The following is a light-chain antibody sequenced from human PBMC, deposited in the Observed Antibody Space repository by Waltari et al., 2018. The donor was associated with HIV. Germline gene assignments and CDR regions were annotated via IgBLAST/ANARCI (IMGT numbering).Light chain of an antibody. V-gene: IGKV3-11*01. J-gene: IGKJ4*02. CDR1: QSVSSY. CDR2: DAS. Sequence: EIVLTQSPATLSLSPGDRATLSCRASQSVSSYLAWYQQKPGQAPRLLIYDASNRATGIPARFSGSGSVTDFTLTISSLEPEDFAVYYCQQRSNWPPLFGGVTKVEIK. CDR3: QQRSNWPPL.